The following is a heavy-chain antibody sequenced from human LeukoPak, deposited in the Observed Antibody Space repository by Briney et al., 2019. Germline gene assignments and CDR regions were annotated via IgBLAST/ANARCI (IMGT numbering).Heavy chain of an antibody. Sequence: SETLSLTCTVSGGSISSYYWSWIRQPPGKGLEWIGYIYYSGSTNYNPSLKSRVTISVDTSENQFSLKLSSVTAADTAVYYCARARAAAGLTNYFDYWGQGTLVTVSS. V-gene: IGHV4-59*01. CDR2: IYYSGST. CDR3: ARARAAAGLTNYFDY. D-gene: IGHD6-13*01. CDR1: GGSISSYY. J-gene: IGHJ4*02.